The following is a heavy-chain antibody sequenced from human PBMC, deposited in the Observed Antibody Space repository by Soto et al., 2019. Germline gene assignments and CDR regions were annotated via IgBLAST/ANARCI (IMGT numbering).Heavy chain of an antibody. V-gene: IGHV3-23*01. CDR2: ISGGGDTT. CDR3: AKGRGGSGSLTPRVDF. Sequence: EVQLLESGGGLVKPGGSLRLSCAASGFTFTNYAMTWVRQAPGKGLEWVSAISGGGDTTSYADSVKGRFTVSRDGSKNTLYLQMSSLRAEDTALYYCAKGRGGSGSLTPRVDFWGQGTLVTVSS. J-gene: IGHJ4*02. CDR1: GFTFTNYA. D-gene: IGHD3-10*01.